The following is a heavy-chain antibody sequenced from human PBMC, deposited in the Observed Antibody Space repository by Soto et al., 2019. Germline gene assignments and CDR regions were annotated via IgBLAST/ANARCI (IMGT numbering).Heavy chain of an antibody. CDR1: GFTFSSYG. Sequence: QVQLVESGGGVVQPGRSLRLSCAASGFTFSSYGMHWVRQAPGKGLEWVAVIWYDGSNKYYADSVKGRFTISRDNSKNTLYLQMNSLRADDAAVSYCARRPGLDYWGQGTLVTVSS. V-gene: IGHV3-33*01. CDR3: ARRPGLDY. CDR2: IWYDGSNK. J-gene: IGHJ4*02.